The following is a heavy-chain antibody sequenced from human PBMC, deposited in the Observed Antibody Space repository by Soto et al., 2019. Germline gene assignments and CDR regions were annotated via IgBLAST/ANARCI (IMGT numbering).Heavy chain of an antibody. CDR1: GYTFTGYY. V-gene: IGHV1-2*02. D-gene: IGHD1-26*01. J-gene: IGHJ3*02. CDR2: INPNSGGT. Sequence: ASVKVSCKASGYTFTGYYMHWVRQAPGQGLEWMGWINPNSGGTRYAQKFQGRVTMTRNTSISTAYMELSRLRSDDTAVYYCASSHGVGESTVAFDIWGEGTMVT. CDR3: ASSHGVGESTVAFDI.